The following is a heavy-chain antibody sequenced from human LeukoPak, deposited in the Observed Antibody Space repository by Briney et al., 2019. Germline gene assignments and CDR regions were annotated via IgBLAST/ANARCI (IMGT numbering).Heavy chain of an antibody. CDR3: AREHSGYDFPGRDYYYMDV. D-gene: IGHD5-12*01. J-gene: IGHJ6*03. V-gene: IGHV3-21*01. CDR1: GFTFINYN. Sequence: GGTLRLSCAASGFTFINYNMNWVRQAPGKGLEWVSSISSSSRSYIYYADSVKGRFTISRDNAKNSLYLQMNSLRAEDTAVYYCAREHSGYDFPGRDYYYMDVWGKGTTVTVSS. CDR2: ISSSSRSYI.